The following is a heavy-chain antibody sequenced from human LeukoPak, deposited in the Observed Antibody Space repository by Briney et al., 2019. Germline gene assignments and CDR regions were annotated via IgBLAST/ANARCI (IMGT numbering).Heavy chain of an antibody. D-gene: IGHD2-15*01. Sequence: SETLSLTCTVSGYSISSGYYWGWIRQPPGKGLEWIGSIYHSGSTYYNPSLKSRVTIPVDTSKNQFSLKLSSVTAADTAVYYCASLGSFPIDAFDIWGQGTMVTVSS. V-gene: IGHV4-38-2*02. J-gene: IGHJ3*02. CDR2: IYHSGST. CDR3: ASLGSFPIDAFDI. CDR1: GYSISSGYY.